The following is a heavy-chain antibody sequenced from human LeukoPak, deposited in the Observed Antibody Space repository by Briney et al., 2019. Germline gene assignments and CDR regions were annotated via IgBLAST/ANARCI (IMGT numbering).Heavy chain of an antibody. CDR1: GFTVSRNY. CDR3: AKGFSSSSFDAFDI. Sequence: PGGSLRLSCAASGFTVSRNYMSWVRQAPGKGLEWVSVIYSGGSTYYADSVKGRFTISRDNSKNTLYLQMNSLRAEDTAVYYCAKGFSSSSFDAFDIWGQGTMVTVSS. V-gene: IGHV3-53*01. D-gene: IGHD6-6*01. J-gene: IGHJ3*02. CDR2: IYSGGST.